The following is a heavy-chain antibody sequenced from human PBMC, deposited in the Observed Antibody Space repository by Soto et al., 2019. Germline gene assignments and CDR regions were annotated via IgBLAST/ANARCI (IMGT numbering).Heavy chain of an antibody. CDR2: ISSSGSTT. Sequence: GGSLRLSCAASGFTFSDYYMSWIRQAPGKGLECVSYISSSGSTTYYADSVKGRFTISRDNAKNSLYLQMNSLRAEDTAVYYCARGPRVVLAAMGYCDYWGQGTLVTVSS. V-gene: IGHV3-11*01. CDR3: ARGPRVVLAAMGYCDY. CDR1: GFTFSDYY. D-gene: IGHD2-2*01. J-gene: IGHJ4*02.